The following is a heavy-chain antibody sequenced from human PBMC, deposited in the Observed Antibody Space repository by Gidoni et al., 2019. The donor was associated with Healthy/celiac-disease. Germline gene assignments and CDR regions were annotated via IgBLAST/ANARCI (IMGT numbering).Heavy chain of an antibody. Sequence: QVQLVESGGGVVQPGRSLRLSCAASGFPFSSYGMHWVRQAPGKGLEWVAVIWYDGSNKYYADSVKCRFTISRDNSKNTLYLQMNSLRAEDTAVYYCARDGAYSSGWDDAFDIWGQGTMVTVSS. CDR1: GFPFSSYG. CDR3: ARDGAYSSGWDDAFDI. V-gene: IGHV3-33*01. D-gene: IGHD6-19*01. CDR2: IWYDGSNK. J-gene: IGHJ3*02.